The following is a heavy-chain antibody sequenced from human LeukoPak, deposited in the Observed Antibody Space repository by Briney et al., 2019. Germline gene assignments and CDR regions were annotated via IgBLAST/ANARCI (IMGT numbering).Heavy chain of an antibody. J-gene: IGHJ4*02. CDR2: IYNSGST. Sequence: HPSQTLSLTCTVSGGSISSGGYYWSWIRQHSGKGLEWIGYIYNSGSTYYNPSLKSRVTISVDTSKNQSSLKLSSVTAADTAVYYCARVTMIVVVIDYWGQGTLVTVSS. CDR1: GGSISSGGYY. D-gene: IGHD3-22*01. V-gene: IGHV4-31*03. CDR3: ARVTMIVVVIDY.